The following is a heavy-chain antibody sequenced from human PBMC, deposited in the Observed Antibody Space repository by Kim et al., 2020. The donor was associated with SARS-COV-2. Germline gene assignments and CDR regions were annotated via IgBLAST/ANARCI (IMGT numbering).Heavy chain of an antibody. CDR3: ARDLQPDTYTSSGYVENFQH. J-gene: IGHJ1*01. Sequence: GGSLRLSCGASGFTFSTYTMNWVRQAPGKGLEWVSSISSSSSYIYYANSVKGRFTISRDNAKHSLYLQMNSLRAEDTAVYYCARDLQPDTYTSSGYVENFQHWGQGTLVTVSS. CDR2: ISSSSSYI. V-gene: IGHV3-21*01. D-gene: IGHD6-13*01. CDR1: GFTFSTYT.